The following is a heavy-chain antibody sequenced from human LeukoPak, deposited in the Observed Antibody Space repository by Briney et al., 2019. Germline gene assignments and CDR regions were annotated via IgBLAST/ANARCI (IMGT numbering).Heavy chain of an antibody. D-gene: IGHD1-26*01. CDR1: GFTFSSYA. Sequence: SGGSLRLSCAASGFTFSSYAMNWVRQAPGKGLEWIGSIYYSGSTYYNPSLKSRVTIPVDTSKNQFSLKLSSVTAADTAVYYCARMGATATPDYWGQGTLVTVSS. CDR2: IYYSGST. CDR3: ARMGATATPDY. J-gene: IGHJ4*02. V-gene: IGHV4-38-2*01.